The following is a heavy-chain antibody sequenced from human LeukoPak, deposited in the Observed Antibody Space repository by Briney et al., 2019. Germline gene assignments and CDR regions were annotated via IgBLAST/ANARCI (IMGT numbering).Heavy chain of an antibody. J-gene: IGHJ4*02. CDR3: ARDKGEYYDSSGYLDY. CDR2: IYYSGNT. D-gene: IGHD3-22*01. Sequence: PSETLSPTCTVSGGSISSYYWSWIRQPPGKGLEWIGYIYYSGNTNYNPSLKSRVTISVDTSKNQFSLKLSSVTAADTAMYYCARDKGEYYDSSGYLDYWGQGTLVTVSS. CDR1: GGSISSYY. V-gene: IGHV4-59*01.